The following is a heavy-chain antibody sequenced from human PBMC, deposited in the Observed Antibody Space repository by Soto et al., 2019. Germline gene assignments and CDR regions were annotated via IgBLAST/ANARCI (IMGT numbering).Heavy chain of an antibody. J-gene: IGHJ4*02. Sequence: SETLSLTCTVSGASISSSTYYWAWVRQPPGKGLEWIGRIYYSGSAYYNPSLKSRVTISVDTSKNQFSLKLSSVTAADTAVYYCSGYCGSTACPTFSDYWGQGTLVTVSS. CDR2: IYYSGSA. D-gene: IGHD2-2*01. CDR3: SGYCGSTACPTFSDY. CDR1: GASISSSTYY. V-gene: IGHV4-39*01.